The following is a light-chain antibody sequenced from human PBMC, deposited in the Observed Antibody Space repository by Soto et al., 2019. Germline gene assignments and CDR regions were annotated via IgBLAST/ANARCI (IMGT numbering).Light chain of an antibody. CDR3: QQYKSDPYT. CDR1: QSISDW. CDR2: TAS. Sequence: DIQMTQSPSTLSASVGDRVTITCRASQSISDWLAWYQQKPGKAPNLLIYTASSLESGVPSRFSGSGSGTDFTLTISSVQPDDFAPYYCQQYKSDPYTFGQGTKLEIK. V-gene: IGKV1-5*03. J-gene: IGKJ2*01.